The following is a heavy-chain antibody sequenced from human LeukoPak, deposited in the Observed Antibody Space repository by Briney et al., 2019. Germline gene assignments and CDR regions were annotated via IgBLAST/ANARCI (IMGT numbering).Heavy chain of an antibody. V-gene: IGHV3-53*01. CDR3: ARDGAIVAGTAQH. Sequence: GGSLRLSCAASGFTFSNYWMSWVRQAPGKGLEWVSIIYAGGKTYYADSVKGRFIISRDTANNTAYLQMNSLRVEDTAIYYCARDGAIVAGTAQHWGQGALVTVSS. CDR2: IYAGGKT. J-gene: IGHJ1*01. CDR1: GFTFSNYW. D-gene: IGHD5-12*01.